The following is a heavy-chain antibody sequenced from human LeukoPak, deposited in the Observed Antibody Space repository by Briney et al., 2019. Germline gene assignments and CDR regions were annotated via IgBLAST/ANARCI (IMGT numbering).Heavy chain of an antibody. D-gene: IGHD2-21*02. CDR1: GFTFSSYA. J-gene: IGHJ4*02. CDR2: ISGSGGST. V-gene: IGHV3-23*01. CDR3: ARVTSRDPLHY. Sequence: GGSLRLSCAASGFTFSSYAMSWVRQAPGKGLEWVSAISGSGGSTYYADSVKGRFTISRDNSKNTLYLQMNSLRAEDTAFYYCARVTSRDPLHYWGQGVLVTVSS.